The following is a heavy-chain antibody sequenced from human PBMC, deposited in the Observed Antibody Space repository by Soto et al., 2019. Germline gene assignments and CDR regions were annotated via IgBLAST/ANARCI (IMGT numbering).Heavy chain of an antibody. J-gene: IGHJ6*02. CDR3: AKPVPSPDYGDSPLLLLRVDGMDV. V-gene: IGHV3-23*01. CDR2: ISGSGGST. CDR1: GFTFSSYA. Sequence: PGGSLRLSCAASGFTFSSYAMSWVRQAPGKGLEWVSAISGSGGSTYYADSVKGRFTISRDNSKNTLYLQMNSLRAEDTAVYYCAKPVPSPDYGDSPLLLLRVDGMDVWGQGTTVTVSS. D-gene: IGHD4-17*01.